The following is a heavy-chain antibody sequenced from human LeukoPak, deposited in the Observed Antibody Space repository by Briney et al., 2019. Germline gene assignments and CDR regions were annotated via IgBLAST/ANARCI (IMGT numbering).Heavy chain of an antibody. Sequence: GGSLRLSCAASGFTFSSYGMPWVRQAPGKGLEWVAFIRYDGSNKYYADSVKGRFTISRDNSKNTLYLQMNSLRAEDTAVYYCVNVELGNGYFDYWGQGTLVTVSS. CDR3: VNVELGNGYFDY. D-gene: IGHD7-27*01. CDR1: GFTFSSYG. V-gene: IGHV3-30*02. J-gene: IGHJ4*02. CDR2: IRYDGSNK.